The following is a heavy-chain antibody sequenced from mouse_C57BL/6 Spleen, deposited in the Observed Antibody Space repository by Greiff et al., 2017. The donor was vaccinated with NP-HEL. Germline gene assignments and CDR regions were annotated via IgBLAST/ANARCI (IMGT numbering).Heavy chain of an antibody. Sequence: QVHLQQPGAELVMPGASVKLSCKASGYTFTSYWMHWVKQRPGQGLEWIGEIDPSDSYTNYNQKFKGKSTLTVDKSSSTAYMQLSSLTSEDSAVYYCARKGGLWSLDYWGQGTTLTVSS. V-gene: IGHV1-69*01. CDR3: ARKGGLWSLDY. D-gene: IGHD1-1*02. CDR2: IDPSDSYT. J-gene: IGHJ2*01. CDR1: GYTFTSYW.